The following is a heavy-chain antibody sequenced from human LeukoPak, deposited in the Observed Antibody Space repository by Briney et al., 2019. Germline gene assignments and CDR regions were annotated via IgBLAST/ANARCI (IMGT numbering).Heavy chain of an antibody. Sequence: GSVTESCKASGYMFTGYHMHWVRQAPGQGLEWMGWISLNSGVTSYAQTFEGRVTMTRDTSISTAYMELSRLRSADTAVYYCAKEGGGLDYWGQGTLVTVSS. J-gene: IGHJ4*02. CDR3: AKEGGGLDY. CDR1: GYMFTGYH. V-gene: IGHV1-2*02. CDR2: ISLNSGVT. D-gene: IGHD3-16*01.